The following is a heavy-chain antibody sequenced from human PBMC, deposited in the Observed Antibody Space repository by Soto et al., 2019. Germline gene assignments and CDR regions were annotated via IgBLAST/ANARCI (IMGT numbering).Heavy chain of an antibody. Sequence: LSLTCAMSDDNVSSNRAAGTWIKRSTSRGLEWLGRTYYRSKWYNDYAVSVKSRITINPDTSKNQFSLQLNSVTPEDTAVYYCARVITLSGYSYGMDVWGQGTTVTGSS. CDR1: DDNVSSNRAA. J-gene: IGHJ6*02. CDR3: ARVITLSGYSYGMDV. D-gene: IGHD1-20*01. V-gene: IGHV6-1*01. CDR2: TYYRSKWYN.